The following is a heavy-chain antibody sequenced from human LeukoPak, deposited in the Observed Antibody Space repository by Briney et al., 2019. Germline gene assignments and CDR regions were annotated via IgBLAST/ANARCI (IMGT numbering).Heavy chain of an antibody. CDR2: IYGGDST. CDR3: ARSGDTTVATGYFDH. Sequence: PGGSLRLSCAASGVTVSSNYMGWVRQAPGRGREWVSVIYGGDSTCYADSVKGRFTISRDNSNNTLYLQMNSLRDEDTAVYYCARSGDTTVATGYFDHWGQGTLVTVSS. V-gene: IGHV3-53*01. CDR1: GVTVSSNY. D-gene: IGHD5-18*01. J-gene: IGHJ4*02.